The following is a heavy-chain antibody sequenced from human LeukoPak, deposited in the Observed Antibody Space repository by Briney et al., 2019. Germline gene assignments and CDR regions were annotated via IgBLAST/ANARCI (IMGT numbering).Heavy chain of an antibody. CDR2: INHSGST. CDR1: GGSFSGYY. Sequence: SETLSLTCAVYGGSFSGYYWSWIRQPPGKGLEWIGEINHSGSTNYNPSLKSRVTISVGTSKNQFSLKLSSVTAADTAVYYCAREYSSSDDWGQGTLVTVSS. V-gene: IGHV4-34*01. CDR3: AREYSSSDD. D-gene: IGHD6-6*01. J-gene: IGHJ4*02.